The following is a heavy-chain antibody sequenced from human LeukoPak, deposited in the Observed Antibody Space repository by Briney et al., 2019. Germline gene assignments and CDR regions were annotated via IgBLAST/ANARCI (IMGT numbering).Heavy chain of an antibody. V-gene: IGHV4-38-2*02. Sequence: PSETLSLTCTVSGYSIFSGYYWGWIRQPPGKGLEWIGSIYHSGSTYYNPSLKSRVTISVDTSKNQFSLKLSSVTAADTAVYYCARDWSSITMIRGAYNWFDPWGQGTLVTVSS. D-gene: IGHD3-10*01. CDR1: GYSIFSGYY. J-gene: IGHJ5*02. CDR2: IYHSGST. CDR3: ARDWSSITMIRGAYNWFDP.